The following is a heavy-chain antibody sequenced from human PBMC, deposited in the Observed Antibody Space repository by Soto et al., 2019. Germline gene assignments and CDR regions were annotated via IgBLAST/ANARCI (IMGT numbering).Heavy chain of an antibody. J-gene: IGHJ4*02. V-gene: IGHV1-69*01. CDR2: IIPLFGRP. CDR1: GGIFSTYA. D-gene: IGHD3-10*01. CDR3: ARDRDDYGSGNYYNRIDF. Sequence: QVQLVQSGAEVKKPGSSVKVSCKASGGIFSTYASSWLRQAPGQGLEGMGGIIPLFGRPNYAQRFQGRVTITADESTSTADMELSRLRSEDTAVYYCARDRDDYGSGNYYNRIDFWGQGTLVTVSS.